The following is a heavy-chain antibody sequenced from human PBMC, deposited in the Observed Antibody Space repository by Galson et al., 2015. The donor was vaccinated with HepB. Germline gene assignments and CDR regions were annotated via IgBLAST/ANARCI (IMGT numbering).Heavy chain of an antibody. Sequence: SLRLSCAASGFTFSSYAMSWVRQAPGKGLEWVSAISGSGGSTYYADPVKGRFTISRDNSENTLYLQMNSLRAEDTAVYYCAKDVYCSGGSCYSGVDYWGQGTLVTVSS. CDR2: ISGSGGST. CDR3: AKDVYCSGGSCYSGVDY. J-gene: IGHJ4*02. V-gene: IGHV3-23*01. D-gene: IGHD2-15*01. CDR1: GFTFSSYA.